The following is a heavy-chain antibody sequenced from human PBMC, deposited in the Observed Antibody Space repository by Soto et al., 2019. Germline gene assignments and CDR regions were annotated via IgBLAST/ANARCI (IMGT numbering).Heavy chain of an antibody. CDR1: GFTFSKFV. Sequence: EVQLLESGGDLVQPGGSLRLSCAASGFTFSKFVMRWVRQTPGKGLEWVSTITETGGDTYYTDSVKGRFTISRDNSKNTLYLQMTSLRAEDTALYYCTNASHDRHHMDVWGQGTTVTVSS. J-gene: IGHJ6*02. V-gene: IGHV3-23*01. D-gene: IGHD1-1*01. CDR3: TNASHDRHHMDV. CDR2: ITETGGDT.